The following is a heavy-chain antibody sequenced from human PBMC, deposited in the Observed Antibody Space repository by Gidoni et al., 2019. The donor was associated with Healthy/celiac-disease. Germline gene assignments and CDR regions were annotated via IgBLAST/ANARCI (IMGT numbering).Heavy chain of an antibody. CDR1: GYPFTSYY. Sequence: QVQLVQSGAEVKQPGASVQVSCKASGYPFTSYYMHWVRHAPGHGLEWMAIINPSGGSTSYAQKFQGRGTMTRDTSTSTVYMELSSLRSEDTAVYYCARGQWLVIDYWGQGTLVTVSS. V-gene: IGHV1-46*03. CDR2: INPSGGST. J-gene: IGHJ4*02. CDR3: ARGQWLVIDY. D-gene: IGHD6-19*01.